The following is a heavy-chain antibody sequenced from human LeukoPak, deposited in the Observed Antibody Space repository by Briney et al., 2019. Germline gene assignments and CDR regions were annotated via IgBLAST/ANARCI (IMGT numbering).Heavy chain of an antibody. J-gene: IGHJ4*02. V-gene: IGHV4-59*01. CDR2: IYFSGTT. D-gene: IGHD6-19*01. CDR3: ARGGWSLDF. Sequence: SETLSLTCAVYGGSFSGYYWSWIRQPPGKGLEWIGYIYFSGTTNYNPSLKSRVSISVDTSKNQFSLKLSSVTAADTAVYYCARGGWSLDFWGQGTLVTVSS. CDR1: GGSFSGYY.